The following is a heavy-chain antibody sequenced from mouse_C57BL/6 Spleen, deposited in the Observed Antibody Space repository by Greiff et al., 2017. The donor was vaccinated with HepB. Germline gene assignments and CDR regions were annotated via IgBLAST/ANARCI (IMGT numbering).Heavy chain of an antibody. Sequence: VQLQQSGAELVRPGTSVKVSCKASGYAFTNYLIEWVKQRPGQGLEWIGVINPGSGGTNYNEKFKGKATLTADKSSSTAYMQLSSLTSEDSAVYICARYDYDDGGWFAYWGQGTLVTVSA. J-gene: IGHJ3*01. CDR1: GYAFTNYL. CDR3: ARYDYDDGGWFAY. V-gene: IGHV1-54*01. CDR2: INPGSGGT. D-gene: IGHD2-4*01.